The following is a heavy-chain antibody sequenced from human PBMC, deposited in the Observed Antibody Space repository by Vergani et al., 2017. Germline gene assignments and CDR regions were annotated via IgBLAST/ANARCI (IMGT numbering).Heavy chain of an antibody. Sequence: QVQLQESGPGLVKPSETLSLTCPVSGGSISSYYWSWIRQPPGKGLEWIGYIYYSGSTNYNPPLKSRVTISVDTSKNQFYLKLSSVTAADTALYYCARAVYGDYGVFDYWGQGTLVTVSS. CDR1: GGSISSYY. D-gene: IGHD4-17*01. CDR3: ARAVYGDYGVFDY. CDR2: IYYSGST. J-gene: IGHJ4*02. V-gene: IGHV4-59*01.